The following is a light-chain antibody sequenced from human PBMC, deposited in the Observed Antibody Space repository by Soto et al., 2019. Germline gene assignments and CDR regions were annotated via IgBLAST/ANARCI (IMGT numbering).Light chain of an antibody. CDR3: QHYSTWLWT. CDR1: QSVSSK. J-gene: IGKJ1*01. Sequence: EIVMTQSPATLSVSPGERATLSCRASQSVSSKLAWYQQKPGQGPRLLIYGASTRATGIPARFSGSGSGTEFALTISSLQSEGFAVYYCQHYSTWLWTFGQGSKVEI. V-gene: IGKV3-15*01. CDR2: GAS.